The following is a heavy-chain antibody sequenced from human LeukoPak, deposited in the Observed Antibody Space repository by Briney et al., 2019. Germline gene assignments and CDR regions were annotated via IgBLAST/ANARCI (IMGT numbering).Heavy chain of an antibody. Sequence: PSETLSLTCAVSGYSISSGYYWGWIRPPPGKGLEWIGSIFPSGSTYYNPSLKSRVTISVDTSKNQFSLKLSSVTAADTAVYYCARHWGTLVGANEVNNWFDPWGQGTLVTVSS. D-gene: IGHD1-26*01. CDR1: GYSISSGYY. CDR2: IFPSGST. J-gene: IGHJ5*02. V-gene: IGHV4-38-2*01. CDR3: ARHWGTLVGANEVNNWFDP.